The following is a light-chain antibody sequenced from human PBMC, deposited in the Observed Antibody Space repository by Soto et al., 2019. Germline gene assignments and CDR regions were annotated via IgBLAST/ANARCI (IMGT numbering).Light chain of an antibody. V-gene: IGLV2-8*01. CDR3: NSYAGSYNLGV. CDR1: SSDVGGYDY. J-gene: IGLJ2*01. Sequence: QSVLTQPPSASGSPGQSVTISCTGTSSDVGGYDYVSWYQQHPGKAPKLIIYEVAQRPSGVPDRFSGSKSGNTASLTVSGLQAEDEADYYCNSYAGSYNLGVFGGGTKLTVL. CDR2: EVA.